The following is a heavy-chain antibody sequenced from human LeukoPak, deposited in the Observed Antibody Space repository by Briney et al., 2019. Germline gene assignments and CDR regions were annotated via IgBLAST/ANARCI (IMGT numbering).Heavy chain of an antibody. Sequence: ASVKVSCKASGYTFTSYAMHWVRQASGQRLEWMGWINAGNGNTKYSQKFQGRVTITRDTSASTAYMELSSLRSEDTAVYYCAREDVVVPAAIDYWGQGTLVTVSS. CDR3: AREDVVVPAAIDY. J-gene: IGHJ4*02. V-gene: IGHV1-3*01. CDR2: INAGNGNT. D-gene: IGHD2-2*01. CDR1: GYTFTSYA.